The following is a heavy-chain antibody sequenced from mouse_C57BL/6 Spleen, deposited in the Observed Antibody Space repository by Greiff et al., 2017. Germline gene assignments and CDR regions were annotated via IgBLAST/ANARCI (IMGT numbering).Heavy chain of an antibody. D-gene: IGHD1-1*01. CDR3: ARRAGITTVVDWFAY. J-gene: IGHJ3*01. Sequence: QVQLKQPGAELVMPGASVKLSCKASGYTFTSYWMHWVKQRPGQGLEWIGEIDPSDSYTNYNQKFKGKSTLTVDKSSSTAYMQLSSLTSEDSAVYYCARRAGITTVVDWFAYWGQGTLVTVSA. CDR1: GYTFTSYW. CDR2: IDPSDSYT. V-gene: IGHV1-69*01.